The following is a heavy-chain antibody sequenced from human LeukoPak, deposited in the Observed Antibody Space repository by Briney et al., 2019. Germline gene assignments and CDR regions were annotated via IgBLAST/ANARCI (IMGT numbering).Heavy chain of an antibody. CDR1: GFTFSTYN. D-gene: IGHD4-17*01. CDR3: ASLYGDATSLDF. CDR2: ITSGSNYI. V-gene: IGHV3-21*01. J-gene: IGHJ4*02. Sequence: GGSLRLFCTASGFTFSTYNMSWVRQAPGKGLEWVSSITSGSNYIYYAHSVKGRFTTSRDNAKKSLYLQMDSLRAEDTAVYYCASLYGDATSLDFWGQGTLVTVSS.